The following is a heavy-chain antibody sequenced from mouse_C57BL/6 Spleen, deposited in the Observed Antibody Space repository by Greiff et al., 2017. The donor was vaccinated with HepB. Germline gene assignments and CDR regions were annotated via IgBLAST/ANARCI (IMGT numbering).Heavy chain of an antibody. V-gene: IGHV5-4*01. CDR1: GFTFSSYA. J-gene: IGHJ2*01. CDR2: ISDGGSYT. D-gene: IGHD2-3*01. CDR3: ARDGWLLHFDY. Sequence: DVKLVESGGGLVKPGGSLKLSCAASGFTFSSYAMSWVRQTPEKRLEWVATISDGGSYTYYPDNVKGRFTISRDNAKNNLYLQMSHLKSEDTAMYYCARDGWLLHFDYWGQGTTLTVSS.